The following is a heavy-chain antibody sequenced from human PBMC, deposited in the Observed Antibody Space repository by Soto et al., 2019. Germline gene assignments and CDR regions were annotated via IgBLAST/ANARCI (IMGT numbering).Heavy chain of an antibody. Sequence: QVQLVQSGAEVKKPGASVKVSCKASGYTFTGHYMHWVRQAPGQGLEWMGWINPNSVGTNDAQKFQGRVTMTSDTSISTAYRELSRMRSDDTAVYYCAREAMVRAAPGFDIWGQGTLFTFSS. CDR1: GYTFTGHY. J-gene: IGHJ3*02. CDR2: INPNSVGT. CDR3: AREAMVRAAPGFDI. D-gene: IGHD3-10*01. V-gene: IGHV1-2*02.